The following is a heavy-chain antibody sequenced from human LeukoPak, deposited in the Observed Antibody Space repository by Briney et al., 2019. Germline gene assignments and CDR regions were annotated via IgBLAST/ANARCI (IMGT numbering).Heavy chain of an antibody. CDR3: ARGITMVRGVNVGGI. Sequence: SVKVSCKASGGTFSSYAISWVRQAPGQGLEWMGGIIPIFGTANYAQKFQGRVTITADKSTSTAYMELSSLRSEDTAVYYCARGITMVRGVNVGGIWGQGTMVTVSS. CDR2: IIPIFGTA. CDR1: GGTFSSYA. J-gene: IGHJ3*02. D-gene: IGHD3-10*01. V-gene: IGHV1-69*06.